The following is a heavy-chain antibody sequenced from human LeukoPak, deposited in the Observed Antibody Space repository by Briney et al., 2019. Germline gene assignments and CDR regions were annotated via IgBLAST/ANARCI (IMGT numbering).Heavy chain of an antibody. CDR2: IYYSGTT. V-gene: IGHV4-39*07. D-gene: IGHD6-13*01. CDR3: ARDDPQQLTNWFDP. J-gene: IGHJ5*02. Sequence: SETLSLTCTVSGGSISSISYYWGWIRQPPGKGLEWIGSIYYSGTTYYNPSLKSRVTISVDTSKNQFSLKLSSVTAADTAVYCCARDDPQQLTNWFDPWGQGTLVTVSS. CDR1: GGSISSISYY.